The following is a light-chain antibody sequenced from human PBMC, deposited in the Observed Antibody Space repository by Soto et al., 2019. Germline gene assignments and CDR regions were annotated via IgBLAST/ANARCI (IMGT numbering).Light chain of an antibody. V-gene: IGKV3-15*01. Sequence: EIVLTKTPGTLSLSPGERATLSCRASQSVSSSYLAWYQQKPGRAPRLLIYGASTRATGIPARFSGSGSGTEFTLTISSLQSEDFAVYYCQQYNNWWTFGQGTKVDI. CDR2: GAS. CDR3: QQYNNWWT. CDR1: QSVSSSY. J-gene: IGKJ1*01.